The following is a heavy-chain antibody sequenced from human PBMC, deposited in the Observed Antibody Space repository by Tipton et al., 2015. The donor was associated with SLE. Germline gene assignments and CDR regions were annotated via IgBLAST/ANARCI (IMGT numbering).Heavy chain of an antibody. D-gene: IGHD6-13*01. CDR1: GGSISSGDYY. Sequence: TLSLTCTVSGGSISSGDYYWSWIRQPPGKGLEWIGYIYYSGSTYYNPSLKSRVTISVDTSKNQFSLKLSSVTAADTAVYYCARGIAAAGTPYYYYYMDVWGKGTTVTVSS. V-gene: IGHV4-30-4*01. CDR3: ARGIAAAGTPYYYYYMDV. J-gene: IGHJ6*03. CDR2: IYYSGST.